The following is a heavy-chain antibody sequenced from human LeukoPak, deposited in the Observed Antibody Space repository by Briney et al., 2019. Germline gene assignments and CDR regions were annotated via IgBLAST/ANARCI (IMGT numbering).Heavy chain of an antibody. CDR3: ARDSGSYYAYVFDI. V-gene: IGHV4-59*01. CDR1: GGSIGSYH. CDR2: IHYRGST. J-gene: IGHJ3*02. Sequence: PSETLSLTCTVSGGSIGSYHWTFIRQPPGKGLEWIGYIHYRGSTSYNPSLKSRVTISVDTSKNQFSLKLSSVTPADTAVYYCARDSGSYYAYVFDIWGQGTMVTVSS. D-gene: IGHD1-26*01.